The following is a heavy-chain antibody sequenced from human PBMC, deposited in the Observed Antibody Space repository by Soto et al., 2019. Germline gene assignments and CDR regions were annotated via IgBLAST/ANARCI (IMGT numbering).Heavy chain of an antibody. D-gene: IGHD2-15*01. CDR2: ISSSGYI. CDR1: GFNFNSHT. Sequence: EVQLVVSGGGLVKPGGSLRLSCAASGFNFNSHTINWVRQAPGKRLEWLSSISSSGYIFSTDSVRGRFTISRDNAKNSVYLPINSLRSEDTAVYFCSRECSGGSCYPGMDVWGQGTTVTVSS. J-gene: IGHJ6*02. CDR3: SRECSGGSCYPGMDV. V-gene: IGHV3-21*01.